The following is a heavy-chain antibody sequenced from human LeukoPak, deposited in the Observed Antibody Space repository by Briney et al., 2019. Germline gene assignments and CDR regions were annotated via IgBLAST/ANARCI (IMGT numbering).Heavy chain of an antibody. CDR2: MNEGGTEI. CDR3: ARGVYAFDV. D-gene: IGHD6-6*01. CDR1: GFTFSGYW. J-gene: IGHJ3*01. V-gene: IGHV3-7*01. Sequence: LTGGSLRLSCPASGFTFSGYWMTWVRQAPGTGLEWVTYMNEGGTEIYYLDSVKGGFSISRDNGKNSLYLQMNSLRVEDTAVYYCARGVYAFDVWGQGTMVTVSS.